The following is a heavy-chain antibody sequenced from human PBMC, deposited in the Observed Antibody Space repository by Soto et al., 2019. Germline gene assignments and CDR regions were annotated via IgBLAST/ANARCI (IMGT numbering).Heavy chain of an antibody. CDR3: ARGFGRFND. Sequence: EVQLLESGGGLVQPGGSLRLSCGVSGFTFNDFEMNWVRQAPGKGLEWLAYIDGSGTTKKYADSVRGRVTISRDNPNNSLFLQMSSLSAADTAIYYSARGFGRFNDWGQGTLVSVSS. CDR1: GFTFNDFE. J-gene: IGHJ4*02. D-gene: IGHD3-10*01. V-gene: IGHV3-48*03. CDR2: IDGSGTTK.